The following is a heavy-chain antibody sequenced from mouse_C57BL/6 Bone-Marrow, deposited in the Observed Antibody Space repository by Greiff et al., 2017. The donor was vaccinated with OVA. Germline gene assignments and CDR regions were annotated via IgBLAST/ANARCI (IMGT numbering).Heavy chain of an antibody. CDR1: GYTFTSYG. Sequence: QVQLQQSGAELARPGASVKLSCKASGYTFTSYGISWVKQRTGQGLEWIGEIYPRSGNTYYNEKFKGKATLTADKSSSTAYMELRSLTSEDSAVYFCARFQYGCYYGSSYGAYWGQGTLVTVSA. CDR2: IYPRSGNT. J-gene: IGHJ3*01. V-gene: IGHV1-81*01. D-gene: IGHD1-1*01. CDR3: ARFQYGCYYGSSYGAY.